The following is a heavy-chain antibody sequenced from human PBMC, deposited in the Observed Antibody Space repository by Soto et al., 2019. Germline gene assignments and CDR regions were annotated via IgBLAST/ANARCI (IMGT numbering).Heavy chain of an antibody. Sequence: GGSLRLSCAASGFTFSSYAMSWVRQAPGKGLEWVSAISGSGGSTYYADSVKGRFTISRDNSKNTLYLQMNSLRAEDTAVYYCAKDPRYCSSTSCYFLETPNWFDPWGQGTLVTVSS. V-gene: IGHV3-23*01. J-gene: IGHJ5*02. CDR3: AKDPRYCSSTSCYFLETPNWFDP. CDR2: ISGSGGST. D-gene: IGHD2-2*01. CDR1: GFTFSSYA.